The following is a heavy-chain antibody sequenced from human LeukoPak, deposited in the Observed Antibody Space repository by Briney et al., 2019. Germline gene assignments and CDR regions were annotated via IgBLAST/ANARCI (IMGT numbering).Heavy chain of an antibody. CDR2: IYYSGST. J-gene: IGHJ6*03. Sequence: SETLSLTCTVSGGSISSYYWSWIRQPPGKGLEWIGYIYYSGSTNYNPSLKTRVTISVDTSKNQFSLKLSSVTAADTAVYYCARGLIPNYYMDVWGKGTTVTVSS. CDR1: GGSISSYY. V-gene: IGHV4-59*01. CDR3: ARGLIPNYYMDV.